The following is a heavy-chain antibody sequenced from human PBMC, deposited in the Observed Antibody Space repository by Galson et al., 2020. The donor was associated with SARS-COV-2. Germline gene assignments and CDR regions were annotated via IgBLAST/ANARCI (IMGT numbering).Heavy chain of an antibody. CDR1: GFTFTSYS. D-gene: IGHD1-26*01. CDR3: ARGGIVGSCQCCGDV. Sequence: GGTLTLTCAASGFTFTSYSMNWVRQAPAKGLEWVSSISSSSSYIYYADPVKGRLTISRDNAKNSLYLQMNSPRADDTAVYYCARGGIVGSCQCCGDVWGHGATVTVAS. CDR2: ISSSSSYI. V-gene: IGHV3-21*01. J-gene: IGHJ6*02.